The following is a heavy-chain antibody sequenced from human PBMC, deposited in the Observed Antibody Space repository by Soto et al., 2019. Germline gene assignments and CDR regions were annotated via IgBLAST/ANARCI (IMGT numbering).Heavy chain of an antibody. J-gene: IGHJ4*02. D-gene: IGHD6-6*01. CDR3: ARVEAGPSPIAARRYYFDY. Sequence: QVQLLQSGAEVKKPGASVKVSCKTSGYTFTSYAISWVRQAPGQGLEWLGWISAYNGTTNYAQKLHGRVTMTTDTSTGTAYMALRSLRSDDTALYYCARVEAGPSPIAARRYYFDYWGQGTLVTVSS. CDR1: GYTFTSYA. V-gene: IGHV1-18*04. CDR2: ISAYNGTT.